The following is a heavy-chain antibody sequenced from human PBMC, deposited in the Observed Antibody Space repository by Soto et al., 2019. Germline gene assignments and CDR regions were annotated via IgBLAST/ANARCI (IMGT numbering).Heavy chain of an antibody. Sequence: PGESLKISCKGSGYSFSNYWIGWVRQMPGKGLEWMGFIYPADSDTRYSPSFQGQVTISADKSISTAYLQWSSLKASDTAMYYCARLSSPDCSSTSCYGGGAFDIWGQGTMVTVS. D-gene: IGHD2-2*01. CDR1: GYSFSNYW. J-gene: IGHJ3*02. V-gene: IGHV5-51*01. CDR3: ARLSSPDCSSTSCYGGGAFDI. CDR2: IYPADSDT.